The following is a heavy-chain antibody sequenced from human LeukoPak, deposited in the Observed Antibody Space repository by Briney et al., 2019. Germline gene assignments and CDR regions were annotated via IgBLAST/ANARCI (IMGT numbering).Heavy chain of an antibody. CDR2: ISYDGSNK. J-gene: IGHJ4*02. CDR1: GFTFSSYA. V-gene: IGHV3-30*04. Sequence: PGRSLRLSCAASGFTFSSYAMHWVRQAPGKGLEWVAVISYDGSNKYYADSVKGRFTISRDNSKNTLYLQMNSLRAEDTAVYYCARDGRDGYNQKLLPFDYWGQGTLVTVSS. CDR3: ARDGRDGYNQKLLPFDY. D-gene: IGHD5-24*01.